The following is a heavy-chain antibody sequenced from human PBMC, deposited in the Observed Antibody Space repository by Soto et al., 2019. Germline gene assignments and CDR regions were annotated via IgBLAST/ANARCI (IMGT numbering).Heavy chain of an antibody. CDR1: AFTFSSYA. CDR3: AKGRASDCPGCTQDY. D-gene: IGHD2-21*02. V-gene: IGHV3-23*01. CDR2: VSGSGDST. Sequence: EVQLLESGGGLAQPGGSLRLSGEASAFTFSSYARSWVRQAPGKGLEWVSAVSGSGDSTYYADSVKGRFTISRDNSKNTLYLQMNSLRAEDTAVYYCAKGRASDCPGCTQDYWGQGTLVTVSS. J-gene: IGHJ4*02.